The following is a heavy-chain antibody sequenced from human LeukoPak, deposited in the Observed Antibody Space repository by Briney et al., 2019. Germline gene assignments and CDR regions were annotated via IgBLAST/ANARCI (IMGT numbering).Heavy chain of an antibody. CDR2: ISISSGHI. Sequence: PGGSLRLSCAASGITFSSYTMTWVRQAPGKGLECVSSISISSGHIYYADSVKGRFTISRDNAKNSLYLQMNSLRADDTAVFYSARDRGGEFDYWGQGTLVTVSS. D-gene: IGHD3-16*01. J-gene: IGHJ4*02. CDR1: GITFSSYT. V-gene: IGHV3-21*01. CDR3: ARDRGGEFDY.